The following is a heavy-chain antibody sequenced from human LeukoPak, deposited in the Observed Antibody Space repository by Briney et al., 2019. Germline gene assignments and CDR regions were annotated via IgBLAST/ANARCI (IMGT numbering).Heavy chain of an antibody. CDR3: AKTFQKGGYCGY. D-gene: IGHD2-15*01. Sequence: GGSLRLSCAASGFSFSTYAMSWVRQAPGKGLEWVAVISYDGSNKYYADSVKGRFTISRDNSKNTLYLQMNSLRAEDTAVYYCAKTFQKGGYCGYWGQGTLVTVSS. V-gene: IGHV3-30*18. CDR2: ISYDGSNK. J-gene: IGHJ4*02. CDR1: GFSFSTYA.